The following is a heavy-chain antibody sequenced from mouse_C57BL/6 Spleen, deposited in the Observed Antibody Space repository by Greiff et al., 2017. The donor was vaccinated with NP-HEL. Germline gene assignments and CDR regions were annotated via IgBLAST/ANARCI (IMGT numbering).Heavy chain of an antibody. D-gene: IGHD1-1*01. V-gene: IGHV5-16*01. CDR3: ARGYYGSSLFDY. CDR1: GFTFSDYY. Sequence: EVHLVESEGGLVQPGSSMKLSCTASGFTFSDYYMAWVRQVPEKGLEWVANINYDGSSTYYLDSLKSRFIISRDNAKNILYLQMSSLKSEDTATYYCARGYYGSSLFDYWGQGTTLTVSS. J-gene: IGHJ2*01. CDR2: INYDGSST.